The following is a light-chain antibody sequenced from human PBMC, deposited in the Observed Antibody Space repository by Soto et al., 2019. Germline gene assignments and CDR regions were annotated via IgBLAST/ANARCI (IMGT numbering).Light chain of an antibody. Sequence: QSALTQPASVSGSPGQSITIYCSGTSSDIGAYNYVSWYQQHPDKAPKLIIFDVTNRPSGVSGRFSGSKSANTASLTISGLQFEDEADYYCSSYTVSSAPVIFGGGTQLTVL. J-gene: IGLJ2*01. CDR3: SSYTVSSAPVI. CDR1: SSDIGAYNY. CDR2: DVT. V-gene: IGLV2-14*03.